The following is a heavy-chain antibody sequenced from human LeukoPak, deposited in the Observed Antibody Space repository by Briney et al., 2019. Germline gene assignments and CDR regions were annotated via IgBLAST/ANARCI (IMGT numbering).Heavy chain of an antibody. V-gene: IGHV3-23*01. CDR3: AKDDLITMIVVAQGYFDY. CDR2: ISGSGGST. D-gene: IGHD3-22*01. J-gene: IGHJ4*02. CDR1: GFTFSSYA. Sequence: SGGSLRLSCAASGFTFSSYAMSWVRQAPGKGLEWVSAISGSGGSTYYADSVKGRLTISRDNSKNTLYLQMNSLRAEDTAVYYCAKDDLITMIVVAQGYFDYWGQGTLVTVSS.